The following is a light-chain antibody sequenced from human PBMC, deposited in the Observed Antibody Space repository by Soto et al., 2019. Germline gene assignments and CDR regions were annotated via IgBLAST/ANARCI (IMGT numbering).Light chain of an antibody. CDR1: QGINNW. CDR3: QQAHSFPRT. CDR2: AAS. V-gene: IGKV1-12*01. Sequence: DIQMTPSPASVSASVGDRVTITCRASQGINNWLAWYQQKPGKVPKLLIYAASSLQSGVPSRFSGSGSGTDFTLTISSLQPEDFATYYCQQAHSFPRTFGQGTKLEIK. J-gene: IGKJ2*01.